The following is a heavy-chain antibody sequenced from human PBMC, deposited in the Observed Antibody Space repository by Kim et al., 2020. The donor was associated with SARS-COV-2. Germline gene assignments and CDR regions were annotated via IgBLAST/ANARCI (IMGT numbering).Heavy chain of an antibody. D-gene: IGHD2-15*01. CDR1: GYTLTELS. Sequence: ASVKVYCKVSGYTLTELSMHWVRQAPGKGLEWMGGFDPEDGETIYAQKFQGRVTMTEDTSTDTAYMELSSLRSDDTAVYYCATAPPYCSGGSCSPNWFDPWGQGTLVTVSS. CDR3: ATAPPYCSGGSCSPNWFDP. CDR2: FDPEDGET. V-gene: IGHV1-24*01. J-gene: IGHJ5*02.